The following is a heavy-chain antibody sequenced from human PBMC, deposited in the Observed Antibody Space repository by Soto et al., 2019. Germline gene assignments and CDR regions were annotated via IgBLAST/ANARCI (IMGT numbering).Heavy chain of an antibody. D-gene: IGHD5-18*01. J-gene: IGHJ4*02. CDR2: IIPIFGTA. Sequence: GPSVKVSCKASGGTFSSYAISWVRQAPGQGLEWMGGIIPIFGTANYAQKFQGRVTITADESTSTAYMELSSLRSEDTAVYYCARVARGYSYGYRFDYWGQGTLVTVSS. CDR1: GGTFSSYA. V-gene: IGHV1-69*13. CDR3: ARVARGYSYGYRFDY.